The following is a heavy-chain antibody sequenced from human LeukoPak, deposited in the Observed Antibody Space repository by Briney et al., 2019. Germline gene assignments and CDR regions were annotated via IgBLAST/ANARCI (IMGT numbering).Heavy chain of an antibody. CDR1: GFIFSNYL. Sequence: GGSLRLSCAASGFIFSNYLISWVRQGPGKGLEWVSGISGSAASTYYADSVKGRFTISRDNSKKMLFLQMNSLRAEDTAVYYCARLNYDSSGYYLRGWFDPWGQGTLVTVSS. CDR3: ARLNYDSSGYYLRGWFDP. CDR2: ISGSAAST. J-gene: IGHJ5*02. D-gene: IGHD3-22*01. V-gene: IGHV3-23*01.